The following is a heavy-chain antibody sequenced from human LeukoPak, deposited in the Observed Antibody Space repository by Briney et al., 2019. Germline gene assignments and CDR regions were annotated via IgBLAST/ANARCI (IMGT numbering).Heavy chain of an antibody. CDR2: IISNGGST. J-gene: IGHJ4*02. Sequence: PGGSLRLSCSDSGFTFNTYNMHWVRQAPGKGLEYVSAIISNGGSTNYADSVKGRFTISRDNSKNTLYLQMISLRPEDSAFYYCARTVSGWYYLDYWGQGTLVTVSS. D-gene: IGHD6-19*01. CDR1: GFTFNTYN. V-gene: IGHV3-64*04. CDR3: ARTVSGWYYLDY.